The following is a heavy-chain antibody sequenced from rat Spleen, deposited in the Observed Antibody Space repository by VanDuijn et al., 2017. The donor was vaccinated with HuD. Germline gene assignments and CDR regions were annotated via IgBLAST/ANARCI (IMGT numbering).Heavy chain of an antibody. CDR3: VRRHYGYTDHFDY. V-gene: IGHV5-25*01. J-gene: IGHJ2*01. D-gene: IGHD1-9*01. CDR1: GFTFDDYY. Sequence: EVQLVESGGGFVQPGGYMKLPCAASGFTFDDYYMAGVRQAPPKGLAWVASIRTGGGNTYLRDSVKGRFTISSHNTKTTLRLQMDSLRSEDTATYYCVRRHYGYTDHFDYWGQGVMVTVSS. CDR2: IRTGGGNT.